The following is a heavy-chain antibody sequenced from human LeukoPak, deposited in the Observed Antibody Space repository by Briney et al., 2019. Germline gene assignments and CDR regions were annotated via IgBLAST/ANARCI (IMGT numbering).Heavy chain of an antibody. CDR3: ARDEYSGSYYGGLFQH. CDR2: MNPNSGNT. V-gene: IGHV1-8*01. CDR1: GYTFTSYD. J-gene: IGHJ1*01. Sequence: ASVKVSCKASGYTFTSYDINWVRQATGQGLEWMGWMNPNSGNTGYAQKFQGRVTMTRNTSISTAYMELSSLRAEDTAVYYCARDEYSGSYYGGLFQHWGQGTLVTVSS. D-gene: IGHD1-26*01.